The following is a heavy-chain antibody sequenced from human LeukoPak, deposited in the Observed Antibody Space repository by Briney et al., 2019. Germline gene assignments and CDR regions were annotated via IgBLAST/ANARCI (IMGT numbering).Heavy chain of an antibody. CDR3: ARVPYSTGAFDY. V-gene: IGHV3-48*02. CDR1: GFTFSSYS. J-gene: IGHJ4*02. CDR2: ISSSSSSTI. Sequence: PGGSLRLSCAASGFTFSSYSMNWVRQAPGEGLEWISYISSSSSSTIYYTDSVKGRFTISRDNAKNSLYLQMNSLRDEDTALCYCARVPYSTGAFDYWGQGTLVTVSS. D-gene: IGHD6-19*01.